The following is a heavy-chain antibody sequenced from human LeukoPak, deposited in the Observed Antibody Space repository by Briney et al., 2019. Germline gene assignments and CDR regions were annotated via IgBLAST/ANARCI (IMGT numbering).Heavy chain of an antibody. Sequence: GGSLRLSCAASGFDFSSNWMHWVRHAPGQGLVWVSLIKGDGISTNYADSVKGRFTISRDIAKNTLYLQMNSLRAEDTGVYYCAKDHYWSIDYWGRGTLVTVSS. J-gene: IGHJ4*02. V-gene: IGHV3-74*01. D-gene: IGHD3-3*01. CDR2: IKGDGIST. CDR1: GFDFSSNW. CDR3: AKDHYWSIDY.